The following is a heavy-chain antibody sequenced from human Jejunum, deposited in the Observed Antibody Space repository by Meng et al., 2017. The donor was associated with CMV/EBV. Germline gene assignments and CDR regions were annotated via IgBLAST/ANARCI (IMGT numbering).Heavy chain of an antibody. D-gene: IGHD6-13*01. Sequence: SLSCAGSGFTFSNYWMSWVRQAPGKGLECVANIKEDGTEKYYVDSVKGRFTISRDNAKNSLYLQMNSLRAEDTAVYYCARQAGTYWGQGTLVTVSS. V-gene: IGHV3-7*01. CDR3: ARQAGTY. CDR1: GFTFSNYW. J-gene: IGHJ4*02. CDR2: IKEDGTEK.